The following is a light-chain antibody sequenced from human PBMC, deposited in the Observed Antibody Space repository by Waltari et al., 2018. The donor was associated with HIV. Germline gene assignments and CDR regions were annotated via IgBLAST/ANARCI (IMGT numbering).Light chain of an antibody. J-gene: IGLJ2*01. CDR2: EDN. CDR1: SCSLASNY. Sequence: NFMLTQPHSVSESPGKTVTISCTRSSCSLASNYVQWYQQRPGSAPTTVIYEDNQRPSGVPDRFSGSIDSSSNSASLTISGLKTEDEADYYCQSYDSSNVVFGGGTKLTVL. CDR3: QSYDSSNVV. V-gene: IGLV6-57*04.